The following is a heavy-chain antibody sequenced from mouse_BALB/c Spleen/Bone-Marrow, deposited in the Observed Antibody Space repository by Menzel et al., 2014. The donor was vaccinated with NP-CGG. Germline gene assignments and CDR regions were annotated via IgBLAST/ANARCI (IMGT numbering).Heavy chain of an antibody. CDR1: GFSLTSYG. CDR3: ARDRGTTRAMDY. Sequence: VMLVESGPGLVAPSQSLSITCTVSGFSLTSYGVHWVRQPPGKGLEWLGVIWAGGSTNYNSALMSRLGISKDNSKSQVFLKMNSLQTDDTAMYYCARDRGTTRAMDYWGQGTSVTVSS. CDR2: IWAGGST. J-gene: IGHJ4*01. D-gene: IGHD1-1*01. V-gene: IGHV2-9*02.